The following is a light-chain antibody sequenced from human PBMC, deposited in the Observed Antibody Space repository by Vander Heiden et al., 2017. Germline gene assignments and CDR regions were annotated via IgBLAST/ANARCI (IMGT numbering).Light chain of an antibody. V-gene: IGKV3-20*01. J-gene: IGKJ1*01. CDR1: QSISSTS. Sequence: EIVFTQSRGTLSLSPGERATLSCRASQSISSTSLAWYQQKPGQAPRLLIYGASSRATGIPDRFSGSGSGTDFTLTISRLEPDDFAVFYCQQYSDSLRTFGQGTKVEIK. CDR3: QQYSDSLRT. CDR2: GAS.